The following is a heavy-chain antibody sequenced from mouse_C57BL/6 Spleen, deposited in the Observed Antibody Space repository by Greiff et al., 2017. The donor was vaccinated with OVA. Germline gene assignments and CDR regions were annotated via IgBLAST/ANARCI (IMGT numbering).Heavy chain of an antibody. J-gene: IGHJ2*01. D-gene: IGHD1-1*01. CDR1: GFNIKDYY. CDR3: AYYYGRSFAY. CDR2: IDPEDGET. Sequence: VQLQQSGAELVKPGASVKLSCTASGFNIKDYYMHWVKQRTEQGLEWIGRIDPEDGETKYAPKFQGKATITADPSSNTAYLQLSSLTSEDTAVYYCAYYYGRSFAYGGKGTTLTVSS. V-gene: IGHV14-2*01.